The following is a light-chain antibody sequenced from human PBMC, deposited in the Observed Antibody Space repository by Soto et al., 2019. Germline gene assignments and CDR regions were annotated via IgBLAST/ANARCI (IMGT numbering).Light chain of an antibody. CDR3: QQFNSYPVT. CDR2: DAS. Sequence: AIQLTQSPSSLSASVGDRVTITCRASQGITTSLAWYQLKSGKPPKLLIHDASRLESGVPSRFSGSGSGTDFTLTINSLQPEDVATYFCQQFNSYPVTFGQGTPLEIK. V-gene: IGKV1-13*02. CDR1: QGITTS. J-gene: IGKJ5*01.